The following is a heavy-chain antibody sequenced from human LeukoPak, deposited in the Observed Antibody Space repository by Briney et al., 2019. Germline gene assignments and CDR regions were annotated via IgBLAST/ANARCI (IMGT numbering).Heavy chain of an antibody. J-gene: IGHJ3*02. CDR1: GFTFSDYT. D-gene: IGHD6-13*01. Sequence: GGSLRLSCPAAGFTFSDYTMQWLRQAPGKGLEWVAVIWHDGTYISYGDSVRGRFTISRDNSKNTLYLQMNSLRAEDTAVYYCAREGPTTAVGSGAPDIWGLGTMVTVSS. V-gene: IGHV3-33*01. CDR2: IWHDGTYI. CDR3: AREGPTTAVGSGAPDI.